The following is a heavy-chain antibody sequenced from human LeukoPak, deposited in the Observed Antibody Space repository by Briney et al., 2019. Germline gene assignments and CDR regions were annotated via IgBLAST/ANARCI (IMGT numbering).Heavy chain of an antibody. CDR2: IYYSGST. D-gene: IGHD2-21*01. V-gene: IGHV4-59*01. Sequence: SETLSLTCTVSGGSISSYYWSWIRQPPGKGLEWIGYIYYSGSTNYNPSLKSRVTISVDTSKNQFSLKLSSVTAADTAVYYCERVERLTYPLWGQGTTITVSS. J-gene: IGHJ3*01. CDR3: ERVERLTYPL. CDR1: GGSISSYY.